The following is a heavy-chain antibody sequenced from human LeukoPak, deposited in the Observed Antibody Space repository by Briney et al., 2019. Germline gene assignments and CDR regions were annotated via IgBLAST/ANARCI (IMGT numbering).Heavy chain of an antibody. V-gene: IGHV4-4*07. CDR2: IYTSGST. CDR1: GGSISSYY. CDR3: ASGTRSYGFHYYYMDV. J-gene: IGHJ6*03. D-gene: IGHD1-7*01. Sequence: SETLSLTCTVSGGSISSYYWSWIRQPAGKGLEWIGRIYTSGSTNYNPSLKSRVTMSVDTSKNQFSLKLSSVTAADTAVYYCASGTRSYGFHYYYMDVWGKGTTVTVSS.